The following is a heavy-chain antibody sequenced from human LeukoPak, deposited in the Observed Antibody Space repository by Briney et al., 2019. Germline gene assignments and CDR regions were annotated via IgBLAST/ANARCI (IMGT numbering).Heavy chain of an antibody. D-gene: IGHD5-12*01. CDR3: ARGDWLPLPYAFDH. J-gene: IGHJ4*02. V-gene: IGHV3-7*01. Sequence: GGSLRLSCAASGFTFSSYWMSWVRQAPGKGLGWVANIKQDGSEKYYVDSVRGRFTISRDNAKNSLYLQMNSLRAEDTAVYYCARGDWLPLPYAFDHWGQGTLVTVSS. CDR2: IKQDGSEK. CDR1: GFTFSSYW.